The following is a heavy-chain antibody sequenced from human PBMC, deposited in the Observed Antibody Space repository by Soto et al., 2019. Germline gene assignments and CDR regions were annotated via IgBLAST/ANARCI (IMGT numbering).Heavy chain of an antibody. CDR2: ISGSGANI. V-gene: IGHV3-23*01. CDR3: SSGVISVTGADGDY. J-gene: IGHJ4*02. D-gene: IGHD6-19*01. Sequence: EVQLLESGGGLVQPGGSLRLSCVVSGFTFSSHVMTWVRQAPGRGLEWVSAISGSGANIYYADSVKGRFTVYRDNSKNTLYMQMNSLRAEDTAVYYCSSGVISVTGADGDYWGQGTLVTVSS. CDR1: GFTFSSHV.